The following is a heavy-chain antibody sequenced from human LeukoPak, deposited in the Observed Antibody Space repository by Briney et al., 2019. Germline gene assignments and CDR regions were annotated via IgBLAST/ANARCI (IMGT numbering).Heavy chain of an antibody. CDR2: IYHSGST. D-gene: IGHD2-2*01. J-gene: IGHJ4*02. CDR3: ARSYCSSTSCSN. Sequence: PSETLSLTCTVSGYSITSGYYWGWIRQPPGKGLEWIGSIYHSGSTYYNPSLKTRVTISVDTSKNQFSLKLSSVTAADTAVYYCARSYCSSTSCSNWGQGTLVTVSS. V-gene: IGHV4-38-2*02. CDR1: GYSITSGYY.